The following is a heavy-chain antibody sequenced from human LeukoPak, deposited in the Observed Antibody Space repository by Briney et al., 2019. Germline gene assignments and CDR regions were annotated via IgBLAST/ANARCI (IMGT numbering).Heavy chain of an antibody. Sequence: GGSLRLSCAASGFTSSSYSMNWVRQAPGKGLEWVSSISSSSSYIYYADSVKGRFTISRDNAKNSLYLQMNSLRAEDTAVYYCARTLGQGRAMDYWGQGPLVTVSS. CDR2: ISSSSSYI. CDR1: GFTSSSYS. D-gene: IGHD2-15*01. V-gene: IGHV3-21*01. J-gene: IGHJ4*02. CDR3: ARTLGQGRAMDY.